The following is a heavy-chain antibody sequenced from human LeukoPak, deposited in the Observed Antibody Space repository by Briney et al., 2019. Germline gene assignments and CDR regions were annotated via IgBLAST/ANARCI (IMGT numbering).Heavy chain of an antibody. CDR1: GYSFSSYW. Sequence: GESLMISCKGSGYSFSSYWSIWWRQMPGKGLEWMGRIDPGDSFTKYRPSLEGRVTISADKSLSTVYLQWSSLKASDTAIYYCARDVVGVSYCGYHWRRGTLVTVSS. D-gene: IGHD5-12*01. J-gene: IGHJ4*02. CDR2: IDPGDSFT. CDR3: ARDVVGVSYCGYH. V-gene: IGHV5-10-1*01.